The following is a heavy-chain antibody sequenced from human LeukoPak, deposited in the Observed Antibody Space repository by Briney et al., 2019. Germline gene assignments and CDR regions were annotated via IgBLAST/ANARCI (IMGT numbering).Heavy chain of an antibody. D-gene: IGHD3-10*01. CDR3: ARDKNYYGSGSFGLVHDY. Sequence: ASVKVSCKASGYTFTSYGISWVRQAPGQGLEWMGWISAYNGNTNYAQKLQGRVTMTTDTSTSTAYMELRSLRSDDTAVYYCARDKNYYGSGSFGLVHDYWGQGTLVTVSS. J-gene: IGHJ4*02. CDR2: ISAYNGNT. CDR1: GYTFTSYG. V-gene: IGHV1-18*01.